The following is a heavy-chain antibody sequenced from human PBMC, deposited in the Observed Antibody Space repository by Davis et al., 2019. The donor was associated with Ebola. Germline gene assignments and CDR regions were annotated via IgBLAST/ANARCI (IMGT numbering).Heavy chain of an antibody. V-gene: IGHV3-23*01. Sequence: GESLKISCAASGFTFSSYAMSWVRQAPGKGLEWVSAISGSGGSTYYADSVKGRFTISRDNSKNTLYLQMNSLRAEDTAVYYCAKDRTNWGSDAFDIWGQGTMVTVSS. CDR2: ISGSGGST. J-gene: IGHJ3*02. CDR1: GFTFSSYA. D-gene: IGHD7-27*01. CDR3: AKDRTNWGSDAFDI.